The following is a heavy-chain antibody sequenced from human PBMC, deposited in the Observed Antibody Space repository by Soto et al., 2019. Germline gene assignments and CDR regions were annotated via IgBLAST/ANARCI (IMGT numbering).Heavy chain of an antibody. CDR3: ATSGVWQIGAAGLEFDY. CDR1: GYTLTELS. J-gene: IGHJ4*02. D-gene: IGHD6-13*01. V-gene: IGHV1-24*01. CDR2: FDLEDGET. Sequence: ASVKVSCKVSGYTLTELSMHWVREGPGKGLEWMGGFDLEDGETIYAQKFQGRGTMTEDTSTDTAYMELSSLRSEDTAVYYCATSGVWQIGAAGLEFDYWGQGTLVTVSS.